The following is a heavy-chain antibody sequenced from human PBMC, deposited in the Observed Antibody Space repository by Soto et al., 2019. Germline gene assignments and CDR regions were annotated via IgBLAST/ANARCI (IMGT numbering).Heavy chain of an antibody. Sequence: GGSLRLSCAASGFTFSSYAMSWVRQAPGKGLEWVSAISGSGGSTYYADSVKGRFTISRDNSKNTLYLQMNSLRAEDTAVYYCAKDYPNPADIVATSAFDYWGQGTLVTVSS. CDR2: ISGSGGST. D-gene: IGHD5-12*01. V-gene: IGHV3-23*01. J-gene: IGHJ4*02. CDR1: GFTFSSYA. CDR3: AKDYPNPADIVATSAFDY.